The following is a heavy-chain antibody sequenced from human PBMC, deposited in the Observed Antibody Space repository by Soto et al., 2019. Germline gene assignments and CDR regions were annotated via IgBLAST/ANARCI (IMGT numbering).Heavy chain of an antibody. D-gene: IGHD3-3*01. V-gene: IGHV4-30-2*01. CDR3: AREYYDFWSGSFRWFDP. CDR2: IYHSGST. CDR1: GGSISSGGYS. J-gene: IGHJ5*02. Sequence: KTSETLSLTCAVSGGSISSGGYSWSWIRQPPGKGLEWIGYIYHSGSTYYNPSLKSRVTISVDRSKNQFSPKLSSVTAADTAVYYCAREYYDFWSGSFRWFDPWGQGTLVTVSS.